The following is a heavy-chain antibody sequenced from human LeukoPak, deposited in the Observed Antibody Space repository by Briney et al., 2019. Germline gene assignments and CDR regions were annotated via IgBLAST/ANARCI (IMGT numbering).Heavy chain of an antibody. Sequence: GGSLRLSCAASGFAFSSYAMSWVRQAPGKGLEWVSVISGSGGSTYYADSVKGRFTISRDNSKNTLYLQMNSLRAEDTAVYYCAKDRGTGIAAAGTSHYWGQGTLVTVSS. CDR1: GFAFSSYA. J-gene: IGHJ4*02. CDR3: AKDRGTGIAAAGTSHY. D-gene: IGHD6-13*01. CDR2: ISGSGGST. V-gene: IGHV3-23*01.